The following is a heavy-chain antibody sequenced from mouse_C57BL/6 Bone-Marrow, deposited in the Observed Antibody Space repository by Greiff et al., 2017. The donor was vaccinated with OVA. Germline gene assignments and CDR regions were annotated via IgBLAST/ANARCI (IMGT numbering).Heavy chain of an antibody. V-gene: IGHV1-64*01. CDR1: GYTFTSYW. CDR2: IHPNSGST. J-gene: IGHJ3*01. D-gene: IGHD4-1*01. Sequence: VQLQQPGAELVKPGASVKLSCKASGYTFTSYWMHWVKQRPGQGLEWIGMIHPNSGSTNYNEKFKSKATLTVDKSSSTAYMQLSSLTSEDSAVYCGGREGRLGWFAYWGQGTLVTVSA. CDR3: GREGRLGWFAY.